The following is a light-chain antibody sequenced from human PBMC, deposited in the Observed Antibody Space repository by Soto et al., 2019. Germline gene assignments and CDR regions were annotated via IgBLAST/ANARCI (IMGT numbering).Light chain of an antibody. V-gene: IGKV3-15*01. CDR1: QSVSSN. Sequence: EIVMTQSPATLSVSPGERVTLSCRAGQSVSSNLAWYQQKPGQAPRLLIYGASTRATGIPARFSGGGSETEFTLTISSLQSEDFAVYYCQQYHNWPPRTFGQGTKVDIK. CDR2: GAS. J-gene: IGKJ1*01. CDR3: QQYHNWPPRT.